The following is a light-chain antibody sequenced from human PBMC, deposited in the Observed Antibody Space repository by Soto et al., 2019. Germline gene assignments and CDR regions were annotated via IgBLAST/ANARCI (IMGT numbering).Light chain of an antibody. J-gene: IGLJ1*01. CDR2: DVS. CDR3: SPYTSRNTEV. CDR1: SSDIGAYNY. V-gene: IGLV2-14*03. Sequence: QSVLTQPASVSGSPGQSITISCTRTSSDIGAYNYVSWYQHHPGKAPKLIIYDVSTRPSGVSDRFSASKSGNTASLTISELQADDEADYYCSPYTSRNTEVFXTGTKVTVL.